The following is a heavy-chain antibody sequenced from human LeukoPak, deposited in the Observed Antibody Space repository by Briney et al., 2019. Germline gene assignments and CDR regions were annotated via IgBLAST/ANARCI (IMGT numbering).Heavy chain of an antibody. J-gene: IGHJ3*02. V-gene: IGHV3-48*02. CDR3: ARDLLYAFDI. D-gene: IGHD3-16*01. Sequence: DSVKGRFTMSRDNGKNSLYLQMNSLRDEDTALYYCARDLLYAFDIWGRGTMVTVSS.